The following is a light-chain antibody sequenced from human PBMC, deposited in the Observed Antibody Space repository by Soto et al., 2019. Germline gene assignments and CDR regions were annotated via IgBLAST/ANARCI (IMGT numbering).Light chain of an antibody. J-gene: IGKJ1*01. CDR3: QQYYSTPRT. Sequence: DIVMTQSPDSLAVSLGERATINCKSSQSVLYSANNKNCLAWYQQKPGQPPKLLLYWASTRESGVPDRFSGSGSGTDFTLTISSLQVEDVAVYYCQQYYSTPRTFGQGTKVEIK. CDR1: QSVLYSANNKNC. CDR2: WAS. V-gene: IGKV4-1*01.